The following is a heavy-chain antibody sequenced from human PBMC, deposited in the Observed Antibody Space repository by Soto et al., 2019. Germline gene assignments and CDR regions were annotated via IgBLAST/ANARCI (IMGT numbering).Heavy chain of an antibody. CDR2: IMPVFGTP. Sequence: SVKVSCKASGYTFTSYGISWVRQAPGQGLEWMGGIMPVFGTPNYAQKFQGRVTITADEYTRTAYMELSRLKSEDTAVYYCARQFDYGTSGFYYAYWGQGTQVTVSS. J-gene: IGHJ4*02. V-gene: IGHV1-69*13. CDR3: ARQFDYGTSGFYYAY. CDR1: GYTFTSYG. D-gene: IGHD3-22*01.